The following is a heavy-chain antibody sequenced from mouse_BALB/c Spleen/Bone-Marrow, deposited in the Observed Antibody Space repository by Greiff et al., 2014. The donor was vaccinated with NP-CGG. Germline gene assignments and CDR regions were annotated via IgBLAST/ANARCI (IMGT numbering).Heavy chain of an antibody. Sequence: VMLVESGPGLEAPSQSLSITCTVSGFSLSRYSVHWVRQPPGKGLEWLGMIWGGGSTDYNSALKSRLSISKDNSKSQVFLKMNSLQTDDTAMYYCARVVATDWYFDVWGAGTTVTVSS. V-gene: IGHV2-6-4*01. CDR3: ARVVATDWYFDV. D-gene: IGHD1-1*01. CDR1: GFSLSRYS. CDR2: IWGGGST. J-gene: IGHJ1*01.